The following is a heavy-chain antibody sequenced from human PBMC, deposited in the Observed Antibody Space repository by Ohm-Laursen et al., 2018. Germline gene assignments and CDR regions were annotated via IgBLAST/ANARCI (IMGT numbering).Heavy chain of an antibody. J-gene: IGHJ4*02. V-gene: IGHV3-30*18. Sequence: SLRLSCSASGITFSRYGMHWVRQAPGKGLEWVAVISEDGNNKNYGDSVKGRFDISRDNSKDTLYLQMSRLIPEDTAVYYCAKGGHWNYHYFDSWGQGTLVTVSS. CDR2: ISEDGNNK. CDR3: AKGGHWNYHYFDS. CDR1: GITFSRYG. D-gene: IGHD1-7*01.